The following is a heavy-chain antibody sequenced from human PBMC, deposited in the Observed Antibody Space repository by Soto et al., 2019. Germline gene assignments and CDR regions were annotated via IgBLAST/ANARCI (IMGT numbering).Heavy chain of an antibody. CDR1: GYSFATHC. Sequence: PGESLKISCDGSGYSFATHCVGWVLQMPGKGLEWMGIIYPGDSDTRYSPSFQGQVTISADESITTAYLQWTSLKASDTAIYYCARSQFDYIWGTSGYFDHWGPGTLVTVSS. V-gene: IGHV5-51*01. CDR2: IYPGDSDT. D-gene: IGHD3-16*01. CDR3: ARSQFDYIWGTSGYFDH. J-gene: IGHJ4*02.